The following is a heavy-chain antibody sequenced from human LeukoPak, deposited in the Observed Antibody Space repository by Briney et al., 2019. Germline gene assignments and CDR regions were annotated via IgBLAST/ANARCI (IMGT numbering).Heavy chain of an antibody. V-gene: IGHV3-9*01. Sequence: GRSLRLSCAASGFTFDDYAMHWVRQAPGKGLEWVSGISWNSGSIGYADSVKGRFTISRDNAKNSLYLQMSSLRAEDTALYYCAKDYTDMVRGPDYWGQGTLVTVSS. J-gene: IGHJ4*02. CDR2: ISWNSGSI. CDR1: GFTFDDYA. D-gene: IGHD5-18*01. CDR3: AKDYTDMVRGPDY.